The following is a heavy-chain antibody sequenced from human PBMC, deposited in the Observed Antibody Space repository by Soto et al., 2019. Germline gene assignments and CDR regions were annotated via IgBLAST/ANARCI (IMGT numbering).Heavy chain of an antibody. J-gene: IGHJ4*02. V-gene: IGHV3-7*01. CDR3: ARGWVYYDFWSGYSFDY. CDR2: IKQDGSEK. D-gene: IGHD3-3*01. CDR1: GFTFSSYW. Sequence: GGSLRLSCAASGFTFSSYWMSWVRQAPGKGLEWVANIKQDGSEKYYVDSVKGRFTISRDNAKDSLYLQMNSLRAEDTAVYYCARGWVYYDFWSGYSFDYWGQGTLVTVSS.